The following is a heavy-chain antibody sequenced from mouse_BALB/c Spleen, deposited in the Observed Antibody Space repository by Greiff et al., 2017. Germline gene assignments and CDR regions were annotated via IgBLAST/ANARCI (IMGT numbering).Heavy chain of an antibody. Sequence: EVQVVESGGDLVKPGGSLKLSCAASGFTFSSYGMSWVRQTPDKRLEWVATISSGGSYTYYPDSVKGRFTISRDNAKNTLYLQMSSLKSEDTAMYYCARLTTATGSLDYWGQGTSVTVSS. CDR2: ISSGGSYT. D-gene: IGHD1-2*01. J-gene: IGHJ4*01. CDR1: GFTFSSYG. V-gene: IGHV5-6*01. CDR3: ARLTTATGSLDY.